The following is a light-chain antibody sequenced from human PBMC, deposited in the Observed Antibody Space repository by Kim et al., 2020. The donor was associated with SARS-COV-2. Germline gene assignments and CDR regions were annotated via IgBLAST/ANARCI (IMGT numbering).Light chain of an antibody. CDR3: QSSDSSGVV. CDR2: KDS. V-gene: IGLV3-25*03. Sequence: SVSPGQTARITCSGDALPKQYAYWYQQRPGHAPVLVIYKDSERPSGIPERFSGSRSGTTVTLTISGVQAEDEADYYCQSSDSSGVVFGGGTKLTVL. CDR1: ALPKQY. J-gene: IGLJ2*01.